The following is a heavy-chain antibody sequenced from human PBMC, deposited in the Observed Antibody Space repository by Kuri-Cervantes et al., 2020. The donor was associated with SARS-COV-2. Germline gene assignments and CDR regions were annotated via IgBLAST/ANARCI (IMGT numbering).Heavy chain of an antibody. V-gene: IGHV4-39*01. CDR3: ATFTVTTKFDN. CDR2: IYYTGTT. CDR1: GGSIDSSSIY. J-gene: IGHJ4*02. Sequence: SETLSLTCTVSGGSIDSSSIYWGWIRQPPGKGLEWIENIYYTGTTYYNPSLKSRVTISVDTSKEQFSLKLSSVTAADTAIYYCATFTVTTKFDNWGQGTLVTVSS. D-gene: IGHD4-17*01.